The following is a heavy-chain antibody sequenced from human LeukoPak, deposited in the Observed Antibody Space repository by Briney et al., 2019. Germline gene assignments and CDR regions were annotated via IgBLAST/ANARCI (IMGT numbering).Heavy chain of an antibody. J-gene: IGHJ4*02. V-gene: IGHV1-2*02. D-gene: IGHD5-18*01. Sequence: PGASVNVSCKAFGYTFTDYYMYWVRQAPGQGLEWMGWINPNNGGTNYAQKFQGRVTMTRDTSINTAYMELTRLRSDDAAVYYCARAVTEGIPPYWGQGTLVIVSS. CDR2: INPNNGGT. CDR3: ARAVTEGIPPY. CDR1: GYTFTDYY.